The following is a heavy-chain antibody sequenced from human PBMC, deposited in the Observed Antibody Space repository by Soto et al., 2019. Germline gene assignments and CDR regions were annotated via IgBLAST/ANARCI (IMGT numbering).Heavy chain of an antibody. J-gene: IGHJ6*02. Sequence: GGSLRLSCIGSGFTFSSYAMNWVRQAPGKGLEWVSSVSSSSRHIYYADSVKGRFTISRDNAKNSLYLQMNSLRAEDTALYYCAKGRSYYYYYGVDVWGQGTTVTVSS. CDR1: GFTFSSYA. V-gene: IGHV3-21*04. CDR2: VSSSSRHI. CDR3: AKGRSYYYYYGVDV.